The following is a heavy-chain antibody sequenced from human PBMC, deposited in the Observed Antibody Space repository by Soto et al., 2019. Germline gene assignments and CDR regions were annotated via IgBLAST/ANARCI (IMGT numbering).Heavy chain of an antibody. Sequence: QVQLQESGPGLVKPSETLSLTCTVSGGSISSYYWSWIRQSPGKGLEWIGYIHYSGSTKSNPSLKSRVTISVDTSRKPVSLKLSSVTAADSAVYFCARARYQLLHPYYYGMDVWGQGTTVTVSS. J-gene: IGHJ6*02. CDR1: GGSISSYY. V-gene: IGHV4-59*01. D-gene: IGHD2-2*01. CDR3: ARARYQLLHPYYYGMDV. CDR2: IHYSGST.